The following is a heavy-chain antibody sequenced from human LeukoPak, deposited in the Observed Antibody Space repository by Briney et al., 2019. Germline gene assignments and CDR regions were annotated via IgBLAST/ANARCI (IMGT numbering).Heavy chain of an antibody. V-gene: IGHV1-8*01. J-gene: IGHJ3*02. Sequence: ASVKVSCKASRYTSSSPDINWVRQATGSGLECLGWMNPRDDTGYAQSYQGRVTLNRDRSTNTAYMEISSLTSDYTAVYYCARYIQGVGFDIWGQGTMVTVSA. CDR3: ARYIQGVGFDI. CDR2: MNPRDDT. CDR1: RYTSSSPD. D-gene: IGHD5-18*01.